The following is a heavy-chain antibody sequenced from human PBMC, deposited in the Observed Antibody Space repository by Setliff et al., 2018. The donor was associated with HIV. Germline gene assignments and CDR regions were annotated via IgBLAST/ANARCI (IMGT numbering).Heavy chain of an antibody. J-gene: IGHJ6*03. CDR3: ARGNIDYWTGYYSRSGYFYCMDV. Sequence: SETLSLTCTVTGGSISGNYYWTWIRQHPGKGLEWIGYFYYRGTTYYTPSLKSRVTISVDSSKNQFSLKLTSVTAADTAVYYCARGNIDYWTGYYSRSGYFYCMDVWGRGTTVTVSS. D-gene: IGHD3-3*01. V-gene: IGHV4-31*03. CDR1: GGSISGNYY. CDR2: FYYRGTT.